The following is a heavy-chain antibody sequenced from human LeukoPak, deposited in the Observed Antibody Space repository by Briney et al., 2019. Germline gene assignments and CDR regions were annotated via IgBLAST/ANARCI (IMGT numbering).Heavy chain of an antibody. CDR3: ARDRGLVYYYYCMDV. Sequence: ASVKVSCKASGGTFSSYTISWVRQAPGQGLEWMGRIIPILGIANYAQKFQGRVTITADKSTSTAYMELSSLRSEDTAVYYCARDRGLVYYYYCMDVWGKGTTVTVSS. V-gene: IGHV1-69*04. CDR1: GGTFSSYT. D-gene: IGHD3-10*01. CDR2: IIPILGIA. J-gene: IGHJ6*03.